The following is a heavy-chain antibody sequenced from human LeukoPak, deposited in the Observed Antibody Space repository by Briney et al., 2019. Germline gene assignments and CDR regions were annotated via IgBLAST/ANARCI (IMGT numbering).Heavy chain of an antibody. CDR1: GGSISSYY. V-gene: IGHV4-4*07. J-gene: IGHJ4*02. CDR3: ASRSITGSVDY. Sequence: PSETLSLTCTVSGGSISSYYWSWIRQPAGKGLEWIGRIYTSGSTNYNPSLKSRVTISVDTSKNQFSLKLSSVTAADTAVYYCASRSITGSVDYWGQGTLVTVSS. CDR2: IYTSGST. D-gene: IGHD1-20*01.